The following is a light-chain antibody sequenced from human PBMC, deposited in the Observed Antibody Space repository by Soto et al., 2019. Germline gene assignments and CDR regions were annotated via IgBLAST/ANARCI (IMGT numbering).Light chain of an antibody. CDR1: SSNIGAGYD. J-gene: IGLJ7*01. V-gene: IGLV1-40*01. CDR2: DNS. Sequence: QSVLTQPPSVSGAPGQRVTISCTGSSSNIGAGYDVHWYQQLPGTAPKLLIYDNSNRPSGVPDRFSGSKSGTSASLAITGIQAEDDADYYCQSYDSSLSGAVFGGGTQLTVL. CDR3: QSYDSSLSGAV.